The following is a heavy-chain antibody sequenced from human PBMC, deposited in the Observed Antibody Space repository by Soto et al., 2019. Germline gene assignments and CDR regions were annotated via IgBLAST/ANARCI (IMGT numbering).Heavy chain of an antibody. CDR3: GRGVSAYSYYYMDV. V-gene: IGHV4-59*08. CDR2: IYYSGST. Sequence: SETLSLTCTVSGGSISSYYWSWIRQPPGKGLEWIGYIYYSGSTNYNPSLKSRVTISVDTSKNQFSLKLSSVTAADTAVYYCGRGVSAYSYYYMDVWGKGTTVTVSS. CDR1: GGSISSYY. D-gene: IGHD3-10*01. J-gene: IGHJ6*03.